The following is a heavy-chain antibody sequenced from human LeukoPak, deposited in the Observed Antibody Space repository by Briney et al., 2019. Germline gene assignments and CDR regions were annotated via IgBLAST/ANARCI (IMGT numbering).Heavy chain of an antibody. CDR2: IYYSGST. CDR1: GGSISSSSYY. J-gene: IGHJ4*02. Sequence: PSETLSLTCTVSGGSISSSSYYWGWIRQPPGKGLEWIGSIYYSGSTYYNPSLKSRVTISVDTSKNQFSLKLSSVTAADTAVYYCAREAIAARPSIGYWGQGTLVTVSS. D-gene: IGHD6-6*01. CDR3: AREAIAARPSIGY. V-gene: IGHV4-39*07.